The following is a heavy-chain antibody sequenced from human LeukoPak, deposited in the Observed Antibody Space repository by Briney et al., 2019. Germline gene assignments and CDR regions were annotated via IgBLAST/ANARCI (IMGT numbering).Heavy chain of an antibody. V-gene: IGHV3-48*01. CDR2: ISASSTII. D-gene: IGHD6-13*01. CDR3: TTSQHSSSWYYNDY. CDR1: GFTFSGNS. J-gene: IGHJ4*02. Sequence: GGSLRLSCVGSGFTFSGNSMNWVRQAPGRGLEWVSHISASSTIIHYADSVKGRVTISRDNAKNSVFLQMNRLRVEDTAVYYCTTSQHSSSWYYNDYWGQGILVTVS.